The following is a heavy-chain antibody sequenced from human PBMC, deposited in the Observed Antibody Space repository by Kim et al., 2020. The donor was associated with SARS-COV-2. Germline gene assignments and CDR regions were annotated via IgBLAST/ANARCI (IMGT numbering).Heavy chain of an antibody. Sequence: GGSLRLSCAASGLTFTNYAMSWVRQAPGKGLEWVSTLTGGGDNSYYADSVKGRFTISRDNSKNSVYLQMNSLRAEDTAVYYCASTGFGEQAVWGQGTTAT. CDR2: LTGGGDNS. CDR3: ASTGFGEQAV. D-gene: IGHD3-10*01. V-gene: IGHV3-23*01. J-gene: IGHJ6*02. CDR1: GLTFTNYA.